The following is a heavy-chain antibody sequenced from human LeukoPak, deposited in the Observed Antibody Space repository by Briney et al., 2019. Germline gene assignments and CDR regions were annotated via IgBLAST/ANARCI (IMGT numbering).Heavy chain of an antibody. CDR3: ARRIRGAPTDH. CDR2: MNPNSGNT. Sequence: ASVKVSCKASGYTFTTYDLNWVRQATGQGLEWMGWMNPNSGNTGYAQKFQDRVTMTRNTSIGTAYMELNNLTSEDTAVYYCARRIRGAPTDHWGQGTLVTVSS. V-gene: IGHV1-8*01. CDR1: GYTFTTYD. J-gene: IGHJ4*02. D-gene: IGHD3-10*01.